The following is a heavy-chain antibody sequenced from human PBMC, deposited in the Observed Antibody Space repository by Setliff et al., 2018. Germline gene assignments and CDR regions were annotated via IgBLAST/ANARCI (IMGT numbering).Heavy chain of an antibody. D-gene: IGHD1-26*01. CDR2: IHTSGST. Sequence: ETLSLTCIVSGGSINSYYWNWIRQPAGKGLEWIGHIHTSGSTNYNPSLKSRVTISVDTSKNQVSLKLSSVTAEDTAVYYCARDVSGSEGSWGQGTLVTVSS. V-gene: IGHV4-4*07. J-gene: IGHJ4*02. CDR1: GGSINSYY. CDR3: ARDVSGSEGS.